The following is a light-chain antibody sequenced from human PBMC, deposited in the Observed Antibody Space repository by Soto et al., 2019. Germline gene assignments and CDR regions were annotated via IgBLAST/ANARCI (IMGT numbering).Light chain of an antibody. V-gene: IGLV2-14*01. CDR2: DVS. CDR1: SSDVGGYNY. J-gene: IGLJ1*01. Sequence: QSVLTQPASVCGSPGQSITISCTGTSSDVGGYNYVSWYQQHPGKAPKLMIYDVSNRPSGVSNRFSGSKSGNTASLTISGLQAEYEADYYCSSYTSSSGYVFGTGTTLTVL. CDR3: SSYTSSSGYV.